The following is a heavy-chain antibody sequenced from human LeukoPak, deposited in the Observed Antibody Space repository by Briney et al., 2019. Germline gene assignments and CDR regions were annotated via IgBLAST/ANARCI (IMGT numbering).Heavy chain of an antibody. CDR1: CGPLSRSNW. D-gene: IGHD3-16*01. Sequence: SETPSPPCAVSCGPLSRSNWWGWGRQPPGKGLEWIGEIYHSGSTNYNPSLKSRVTISVDKSKNQFSLKLSSVTAADTAVYYCARVGLPGAFDIWGQGTMVTVSS. V-gene: IGHV4-4*02. CDR2: IYHSGST. CDR3: ARVGLPGAFDI. J-gene: IGHJ3*02.